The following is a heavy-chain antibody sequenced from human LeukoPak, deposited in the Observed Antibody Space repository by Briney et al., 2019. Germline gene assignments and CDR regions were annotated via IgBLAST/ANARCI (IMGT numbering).Heavy chain of an antibody. CDR3: AKGTMIVVSVGDYFDY. CDR1: GFTLDDYA. J-gene: IGHJ4*02. V-gene: IGHV3-9*03. CDR2: ISWNSVNI. Sequence: GRSLRLSCAASGFTLDDYAMHWVRQAPGKGLEWVSGISWNSVNIGYADSVKGRFTISRDNAKNSLYLQMNSLRAEDMALYYCAKGTMIVVSVGDYFDYWGQGTLVTVSS. D-gene: IGHD3-22*01.